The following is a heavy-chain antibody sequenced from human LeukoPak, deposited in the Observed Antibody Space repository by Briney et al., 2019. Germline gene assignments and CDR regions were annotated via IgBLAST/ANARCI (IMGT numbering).Heavy chain of an antibody. D-gene: IGHD3-16*01. CDR1: GFTFSSYW. J-gene: IGHJ6*02. CDR3: ARGGGLDV. V-gene: IGHV3-7*03. CDR2: INHNGNVN. Sequence: GGSLSLSCAASGFTFSSYWMNWARQAPGKGVEWVASINHNGNVNYYVDSVKGRFTISRDNAKNSLYLQMSNLRAEDTAVYFCARGGGLDVWGQGATVTVSS.